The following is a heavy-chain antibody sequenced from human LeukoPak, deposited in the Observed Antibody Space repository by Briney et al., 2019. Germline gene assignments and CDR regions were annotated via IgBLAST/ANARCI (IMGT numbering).Heavy chain of an antibody. J-gene: IGHJ6*02. Sequence: KSGGSLRLSCAASGVPLRTYFMRWVRQAARKGLEWVSSISSSSSYIYYADSVKGRFTISRDNAKNSLYLQMNSLRAEDTAVYYCARDRRGYCSGGSCNSVGTDCYYGMDVWGQGTTVTVSS. V-gene: IGHV3-21*06. CDR3: ARDRRGYCSGGSCNSVGTDCYYGMDV. CDR1: GVPLRTYF. CDR2: ISSSSSYI. D-gene: IGHD2-15*01.